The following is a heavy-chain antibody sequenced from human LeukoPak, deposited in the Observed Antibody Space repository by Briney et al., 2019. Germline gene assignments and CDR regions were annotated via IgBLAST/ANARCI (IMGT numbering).Heavy chain of an antibody. D-gene: IGHD3-16*01. Sequence: SRVTISVDKSKNQFSLKLNSVTAADTAVYYCARPGLGGSGSFDIWGQGTMVIVSS. J-gene: IGHJ3*02. V-gene: IGHV4-4*02. CDR3: ARPGLGGSGSFDI.